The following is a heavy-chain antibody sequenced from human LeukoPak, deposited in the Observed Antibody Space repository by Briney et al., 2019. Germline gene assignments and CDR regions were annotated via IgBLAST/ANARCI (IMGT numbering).Heavy chain of an antibody. CDR1: GYTFTDYY. V-gene: IGHV1-2*02. Sequence: ASVKVSCKTSGYTFTDYYIHWVRQAPGQGLEWMGCVSPANGGTKYAQTFQGRVSMTSDTSTRTAYMELTRLTSDDTAVYYCARGGLTVDFDYWGQGSLVTVSS. CDR3: ARGGLTVDFDY. J-gene: IGHJ4*02. CDR2: VSPANGGT. D-gene: IGHD4/OR15-4a*01.